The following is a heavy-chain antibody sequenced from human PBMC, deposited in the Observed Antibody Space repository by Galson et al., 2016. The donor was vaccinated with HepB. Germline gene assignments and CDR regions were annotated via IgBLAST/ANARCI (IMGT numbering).Heavy chain of an antibody. J-gene: IGHJ4*02. Sequence: ETLSLTCTVSGASISNYYWTWIRQSPGKGLEWIGYIYYSGSTNYNPSLESRVTMSVDTSKNQFSLRLGSVTAADTAIYYCATYTRHCSGGTCFSLDYWGQGTLATVSS. D-gene: IGHD2-15*01. CDR2: IYYSGST. CDR1: GASISNYY. CDR3: ATYTRHCSGGTCFSLDY. V-gene: IGHV4-59*08.